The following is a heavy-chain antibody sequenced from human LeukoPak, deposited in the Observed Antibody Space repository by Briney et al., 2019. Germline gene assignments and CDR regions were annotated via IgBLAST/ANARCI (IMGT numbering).Heavy chain of an antibody. J-gene: IGHJ6*02. CDR2: INHSGST. D-gene: IGHD4-11*01. CDR1: GGSFSGYY. Sequence: PSETLSLTCAVYGGSFSGYYWSWIRQPPGKGLEWIGEINHSGSTNYNPSLKSRVTISVDTSKNQFSLKLSSVTAADTAVYYCARDTTTVMSRNYYYYGMDVWGQGTTVTVSS. V-gene: IGHV4-34*01. CDR3: ARDTTTVMSRNYYYYGMDV.